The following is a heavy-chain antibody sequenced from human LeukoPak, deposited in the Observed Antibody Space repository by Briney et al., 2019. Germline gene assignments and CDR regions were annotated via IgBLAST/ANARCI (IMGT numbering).Heavy chain of an antibody. Sequence: ASVKVSCKASGGTFISYAISWVRQAPGQGLEWMGRIIPIFGTANYAQKFQGRVTITTDESTSTAYMGLSSLRSEDTAVYYCARATFYDSSGYYYLWSFDIWGQGTMVTVSS. CDR3: ARATFYDSSGYYYLWSFDI. D-gene: IGHD3-22*01. CDR2: IIPIFGTA. V-gene: IGHV1-69*05. J-gene: IGHJ3*02. CDR1: GGTFISYA.